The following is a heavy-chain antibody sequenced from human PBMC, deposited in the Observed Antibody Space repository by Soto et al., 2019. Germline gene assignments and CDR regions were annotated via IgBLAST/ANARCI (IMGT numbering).Heavy chain of an antibody. V-gene: IGHV3-23*01. D-gene: IGHD6-13*01. CDR1: GFTFSSYA. CDR2: ISGSGGST. J-gene: IGHJ4*02. Sequence: EVQLLESGGGLVQPGGSLRLSCAASGFTFSSYAMRWVRQAPGKGLEWVSAISGSGGSTYNADSVKGRFTISRDNSKNTLYLQMNGLRAEDTAVYYCARRGSSSYFDYWGQGTLVTVSS. CDR3: ARRGSSSYFDY.